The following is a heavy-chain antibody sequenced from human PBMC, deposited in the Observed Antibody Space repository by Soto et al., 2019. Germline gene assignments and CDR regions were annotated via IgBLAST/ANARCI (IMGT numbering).Heavy chain of an antibody. V-gene: IGHV3-33*01. CDR2: IWYDGSNK. D-gene: IGHD4-17*01. CDR3: ARVEYGDYSPFDY. J-gene: IGHJ4*02. CDR1: GFTFSSYG. Sequence: GGSLRLSCAASGFTFSSYGMHWVRQAPGKGLEWVAVIWYDGSNKYYADSVKGRFTISRDNSKNTLYLQMNSLRAEDTAVYYCARVEYGDYSPFDYWGQGTLVTVSS.